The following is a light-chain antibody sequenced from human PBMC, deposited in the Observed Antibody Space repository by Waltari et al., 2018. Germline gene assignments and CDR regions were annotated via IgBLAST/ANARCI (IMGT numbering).Light chain of an antibody. J-gene: IGLJ3*02. V-gene: IGLV4-69*01. CDR1: SGHSSNI. Sequence: QLVLTQSPSASASLGASVKLTCTLSSGHSSNIIPWPQQQPEKGPRYLMKVNSDGSHSKGDEIPDRFSGSSSGAERYLTISSLQSEDEADYYCQTGGHGTWVFGGGTKLTVL. CDR2: VNSDGSH. CDR3: QTGGHGTWV.